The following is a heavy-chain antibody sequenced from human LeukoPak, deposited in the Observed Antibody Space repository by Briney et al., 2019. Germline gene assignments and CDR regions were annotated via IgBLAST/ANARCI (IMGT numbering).Heavy chain of an antibody. D-gene: IGHD3-22*01. CDR3: ARDLEGYYYDSSGYFPDY. CDR1: GYTFTSYG. V-gene: IGHV1-18*01. J-gene: IGHJ4*02. CDR2: ISAYNGNT. Sequence: GASVKVSCKASGYTFTSYGISWVRQAPGQGLEWMGWISAYNGNTNYAQKLQGRVTMTTDTSTSTAYMELRSLRSDDTAVYYCARDLEGYYYDSSGYFPDYWGRGTLVTVSS.